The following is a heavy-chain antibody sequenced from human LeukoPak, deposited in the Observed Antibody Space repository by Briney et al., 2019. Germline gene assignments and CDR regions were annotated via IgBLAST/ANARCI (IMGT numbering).Heavy chain of an antibody. CDR1: GYRFTNYW. D-gene: IGHD1-26*01. J-gene: IGHJ6*03. CDR2: IYPGDSDT. V-gene: IGHV5-51*01. CDR3: ARRSYSDYYYYMDV. Sequence: GESLKIPCKGSGYRFTNYWIAWVRQLPGKGLEWMGIIYPGDSDTRYSPSFQGQVAISADKSISTAYLQWSSLKASDTAMYYCARRSYSDYYYYMDVWGKGTTVTVSS.